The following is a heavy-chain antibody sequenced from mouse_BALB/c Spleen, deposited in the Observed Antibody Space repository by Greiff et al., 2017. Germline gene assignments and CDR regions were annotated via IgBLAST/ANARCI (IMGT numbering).Heavy chain of an antibody. J-gene: IGHJ2*01. V-gene: IGHV3-2*02. CDR3: ARGIMYYGSSYFDY. CDR1: GYSITSDYA. Sequence: EVKLQESGPGLVKPSQSLSLTCTVTGYSITSDYAWNWIRQFPGNKLEWMGYIRYSGSTSYNPSLKSRISITRDTSKNQFFLQLNSVTTEDTATYYCARGIMYYGSSYFDYWGQGTTLTVSS. CDR2: IRYSGST. D-gene: IGHD1-1*01.